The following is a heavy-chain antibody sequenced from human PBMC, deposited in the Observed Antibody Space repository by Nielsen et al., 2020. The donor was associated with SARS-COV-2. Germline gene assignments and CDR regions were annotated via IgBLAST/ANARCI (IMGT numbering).Heavy chain of an antibody. CDR3: AKASGGGDRHDAFDI. CDR1: GFTVSSNY. CDR2: IYSGGST. V-gene: IGHV3-53*05. D-gene: IGHD2-21*02. Sequence: GESLKISCAASGFTVSSNYMSWVRQAPGKGLEWVSVIYSGGSTYYADSVKGRFTISRDNSRNTLYLQMNSLRAEDTAVYYCAKASGGGDRHDAFDIWGQGTMVTVSS. J-gene: IGHJ3*02.